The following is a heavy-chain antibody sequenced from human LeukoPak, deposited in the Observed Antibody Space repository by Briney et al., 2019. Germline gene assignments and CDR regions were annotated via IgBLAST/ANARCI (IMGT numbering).Heavy chain of an antibody. CDR3: ASFSQSDAFDI. Sequence: PSETLSLTCTVSGGSISSSRYYWAWVRQPPGKGLEWTGNIYYSGSTYSNPSLKSRVTIFVDTSKNQFSLKLSAVTAADTAVYYCASFSQSDAFDIWGQGTVVTVSS. V-gene: IGHV4-39*01. CDR1: GGSISSSRYY. CDR2: IYYSGST. J-gene: IGHJ3*02.